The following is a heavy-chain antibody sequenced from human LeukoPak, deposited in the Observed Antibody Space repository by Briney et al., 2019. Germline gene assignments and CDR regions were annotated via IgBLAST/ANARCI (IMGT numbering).Heavy chain of an antibody. CDR1: GYTFTGYY. Sequence: ASVKVSCKASGYTFTGYYMHWVRQAPGQGLEWMGWINPNSGGTNYAQKFQGRVTMTRDTSISTAYMELSRLGSDDTAVYYCARDLSLSVRYFDWLPPSGWFDPWGQGTLVTVSS. CDR2: INPNSGGT. CDR3: ARDLSLSVRYFDWLPPSGWFDP. J-gene: IGHJ5*02. V-gene: IGHV1-2*02. D-gene: IGHD3-9*01.